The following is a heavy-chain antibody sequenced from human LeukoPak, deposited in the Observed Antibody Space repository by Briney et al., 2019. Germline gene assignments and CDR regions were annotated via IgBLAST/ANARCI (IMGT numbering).Heavy chain of an antibody. CDR3: ASSEYYCSSTSCYYYYGMDV. CDR2: IIPIFGTA. Sequence: GASVKVSCTASGGTFSSYAVSWVRQAPGQGLEWMGGIIPIFGTANYAQKFQGRVTITADESTSTAYMELSSLRPEDTAVYYCASSEYYCSSTSCYYYYGMDVWGQGTTVTVSS. CDR1: GGTFSSYA. V-gene: IGHV1-69*13. D-gene: IGHD2-2*01. J-gene: IGHJ6*02.